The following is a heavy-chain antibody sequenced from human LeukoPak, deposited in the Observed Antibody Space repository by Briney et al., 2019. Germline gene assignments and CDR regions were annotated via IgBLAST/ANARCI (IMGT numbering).Heavy chain of an antibody. CDR2: IYPGDSDT. V-gene: IGHV5-51*01. D-gene: IGHD3-22*01. Sequence: GEFLKISCKGSGYSFTSYWIGWVRQMPRKGLEWMGIIYPGDSDTRYSPSFQGQVTISADKSISTAYLQRSSLKASDTAMYYCARQRHYYDSSGFRWFDHWGQGTLVTVSS. J-gene: IGHJ5*02. CDR1: GYSFTSYW. CDR3: ARQRHYYDSSGFRWFDH.